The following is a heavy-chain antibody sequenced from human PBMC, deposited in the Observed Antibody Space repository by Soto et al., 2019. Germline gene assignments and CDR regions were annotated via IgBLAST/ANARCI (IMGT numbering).Heavy chain of an antibody. V-gene: IGHV3-33*01. D-gene: IGHD2-15*01. CDR3: AAWAEGATEVH. J-gene: IGHJ4*02. Sequence: QPGGSLRLSCETSGFSFSVYGMHWVRQAPGKGLAWVAVIWYDASKQFYAASVEGRFTISRDNSKAILYLQMNSLRAEDTAVYYCAAWAEGATEVHWGQGTLVTVSS. CDR1: GFSFSVYG. CDR2: IWYDASKQ.